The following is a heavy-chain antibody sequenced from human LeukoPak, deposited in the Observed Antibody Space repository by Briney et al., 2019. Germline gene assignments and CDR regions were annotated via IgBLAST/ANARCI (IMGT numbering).Heavy chain of an antibody. CDR2: ISSSSSYI. Sequence: GGSLRLSCAASGFTFSSYSMNWVRQAPGKGLEWVSSISSSSSYIYYADSAKGRFTISRDNAKNSLYLQMNSLRAEDTAVYYCARVHSGSTFNWGQGTLVTVSS. CDR3: ARVHSGSTFN. CDR1: GFTFSSYS. D-gene: IGHD1-26*01. J-gene: IGHJ4*02. V-gene: IGHV3-21*01.